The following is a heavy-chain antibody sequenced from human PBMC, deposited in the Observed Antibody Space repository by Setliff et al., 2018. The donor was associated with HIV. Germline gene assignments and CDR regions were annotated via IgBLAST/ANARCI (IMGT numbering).Heavy chain of an antibody. CDR3: ARHGQYGSGSYYNRPFDY. D-gene: IGHD3-10*01. CDR2: IYPGDSDT. Sequence: GESLKISCKGSGYSFTNYWIAWLRQMPGKGLECMGIIYPGDSDTRYSPSFQGQVTISADKSINTAYLQWSSLKASDTAMYYCARHGQYGSGSYYNRPFDYWGQGTLVT. J-gene: IGHJ4*02. CDR1: GYSFTNYW. V-gene: IGHV5-51*01.